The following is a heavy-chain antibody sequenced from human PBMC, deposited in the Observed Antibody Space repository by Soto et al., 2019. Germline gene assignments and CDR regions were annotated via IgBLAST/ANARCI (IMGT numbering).Heavy chain of an antibody. Sequence: QVQLVESGGGVVQPGRSLRLSCAASGFTFSSYGMHWVRQAPGKGLEWVAVIWSDGSNKYYADSVKGRFTISRDNSKNTLYLQMNSLRAEDTAVYYCATFPGLITGTTDAFDIWGQGTMVTVSS. CDR3: ATFPGLITGTTDAFDI. V-gene: IGHV3-33*01. D-gene: IGHD1-20*01. CDR2: IWSDGSNK. J-gene: IGHJ3*02. CDR1: GFTFSSYG.